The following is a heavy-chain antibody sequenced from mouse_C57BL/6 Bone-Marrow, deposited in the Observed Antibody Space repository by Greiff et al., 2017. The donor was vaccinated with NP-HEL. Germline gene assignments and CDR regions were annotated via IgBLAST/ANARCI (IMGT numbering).Heavy chain of an antibody. CDR3: ARAYYSKGTFAY. D-gene: IGHD2-5*01. Sequence: QVQLQQPGAELVKPGASVKLSCKASGYTFTSYWMHWVKQRPGQGLEWIGMIHPNSGSTNYNEKFKSKATLTVDKSSSTAYMRLSSLTSEDSAVYYGARAYYSKGTFAYWGQGTLVTVSA. CDR2: IHPNSGST. V-gene: IGHV1-64*01. J-gene: IGHJ3*01. CDR1: GYTFTSYW.